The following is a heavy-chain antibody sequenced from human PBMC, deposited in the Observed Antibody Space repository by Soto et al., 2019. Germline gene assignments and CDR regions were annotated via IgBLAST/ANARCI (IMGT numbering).Heavy chain of an antibody. CDR1: GYAFTSYG. D-gene: IGHD1-26*01. CDR3: AIIMAHGATIYSGSYPAFDY. V-gene: IGHV1-18*01. J-gene: IGHJ4*02. CDR2: ISAYNGNT. Sequence: GASVKVSCKASGYAFTSYGISWVRQAPGQGLEWMGWISAYNGNTNYAQKLQGRVTMTTDTSTSTAYMELRSLRSDDTAVYYCAIIMAHGATIYSGSYPAFDYWGQGTLVTVSS.